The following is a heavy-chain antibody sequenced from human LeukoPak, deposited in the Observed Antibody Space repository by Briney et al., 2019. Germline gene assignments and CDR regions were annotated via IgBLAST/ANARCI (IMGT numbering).Heavy chain of an antibody. J-gene: IGHJ4*02. CDR2: IYYTGRN. D-gene: IGHD5-12*01. CDR3: ARRDSGWNYFDY. V-gene: IGHV4-59*08. Sequence: PSETLSLTCAVSGGSINSQYWSWIRQPPGKGREWIGDIYYTGRNNYPPSLKTRLTISVHTSNHHFSLTLPSVLATHTAMYYCARRDSGWNYFDYWRQANLVTVSS. CDR1: GGSINSQY.